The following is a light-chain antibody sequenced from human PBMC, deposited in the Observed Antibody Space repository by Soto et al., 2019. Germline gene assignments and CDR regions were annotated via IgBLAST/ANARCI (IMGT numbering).Light chain of an antibody. CDR1: NIGIKS. J-gene: IGLJ2*01. V-gene: IGLV3-21*04. CDR2: YDS. CDR3: QVWDIGSGVA. Sequence: SYVLTQAPSVSVAPGKTATITCGGNNIGIKSVHWYQQKPDQAHVLVIYYDSDRPSGIPERFSGSNSESTATLTISRVEAGEEADSYCQVWDIGSGVAFGGGAKLTVL.